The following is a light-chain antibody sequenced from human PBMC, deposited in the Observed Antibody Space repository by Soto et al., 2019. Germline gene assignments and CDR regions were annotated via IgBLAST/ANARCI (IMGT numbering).Light chain of an antibody. CDR3: QHSYSRPYA. Sequence: DIVMTQSPDSLAVSLGERATINCKSSQSVLYSSKNKNYLAWHQQKPGQPPKVPIYWASTRESGVPDRFSGSGSGTDFTLPVGRGQAEDVAIDHCQHSYSRPYALAQGTKLEI. V-gene: IGKV4-1*01. CDR1: QSVLYSSKNKNY. CDR2: WAS. J-gene: IGKJ2*01.